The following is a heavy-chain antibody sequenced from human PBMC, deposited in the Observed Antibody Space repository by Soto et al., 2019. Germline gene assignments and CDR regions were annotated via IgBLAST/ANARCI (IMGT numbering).Heavy chain of an antibody. Sequence: QVQLVQSGAEVKKPGSSVKVSCKASGGTFSSYTISWVRQAPGQGLEWMGRIIPILGIANYAQKFQGRVTITADKSTSTAYMELSSLRSEDTAVYYCAREDIVVPTTDYYCYGMDVWGQGTTVTVSS. CDR1: GGTFSSYT. D-gene: IGHD2-2*01. CDR3: AREDIVVPTTDYYCYGMDV. CDR2: IIPILGIA. J-gene: IGHJ6*02. V-gene: IGHV1-69*08.